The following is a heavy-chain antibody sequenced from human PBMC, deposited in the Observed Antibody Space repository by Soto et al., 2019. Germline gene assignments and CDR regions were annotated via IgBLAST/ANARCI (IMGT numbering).Heavy chain of an antibody. J-gene: IGHJ4*02. V-gene: IGHV3-7*05. CDR2: IKQDGSEK. CDR3: ARDLAGLAY. CDR1: GFTFSRFW. Sequence: GGSLRLSCVASGFTFSRFWMTWVRQAPGKGLEWVANIKQDGSEKNYVDFVKGRFTISRDNAKNSLFLQMSSLRVDDTAVYYCARDLAGLAYGGQGTLVTVSS.